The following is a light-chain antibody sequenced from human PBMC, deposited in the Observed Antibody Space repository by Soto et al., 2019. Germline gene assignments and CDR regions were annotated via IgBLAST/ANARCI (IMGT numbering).Light chain of an antibody. J-gene: IGKJ1*01. CDR3: LQDYNYPRT. Sequence: AIQMTQSPSSLSASVGDRVTVTCRASQAIRSDLGWYQQKPGKAPRLLIYAASSLQSGVPSRFSGSGSGTDFTLTISSLQPEDSATYYCLQDYNYPRTFGQGTKVEIK. CDR2: AAS. CDR1: QAIRSD. V-gene: IGKV1-6*01.